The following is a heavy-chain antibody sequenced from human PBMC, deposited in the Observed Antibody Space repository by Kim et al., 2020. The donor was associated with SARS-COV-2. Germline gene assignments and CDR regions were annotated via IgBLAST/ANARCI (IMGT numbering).Heavy chain of an antibody. CDR1: GDSIGANY. Sequence: SETLSLTCTVSGDSIGANYWSWIRQAAGGGLEWIGRMYRTGSAHYNPSLRSRVTMSVDTSNNQFSLRLTSVTAADTAVYYCARFGSSYYNYMAFWGKGT. J-gene: IGHJ6*03. CDR3: ARFGSSYYNYMAF. D-gene: IGHD3-10*01. CDR2: MYRTGSA. V-gene: IGHV4-4*07.